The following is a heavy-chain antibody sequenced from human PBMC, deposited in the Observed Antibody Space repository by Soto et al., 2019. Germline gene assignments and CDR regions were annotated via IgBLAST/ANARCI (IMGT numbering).Heavy chain of an antibody. Sequence: ASVKVSCKASGYTFTSYGISWVRQAPGQGLEWMGWISAYNGNTNYAQKLQGRVTMTTDTSTSTAYMELRSLRSDDTAVYYCARDIGYCRSTSCSSYRAPFEYWCQGTRVTVAS. CDR2: ISAYNGNT. CDR3: ARDIGYCRSTSCSSYRAPFEY. V-gene: IGHV1-18*01. CDR1: GYTFTSYG. D-gene: IGHD2-2*01. J-gene: IGHJ4*02.